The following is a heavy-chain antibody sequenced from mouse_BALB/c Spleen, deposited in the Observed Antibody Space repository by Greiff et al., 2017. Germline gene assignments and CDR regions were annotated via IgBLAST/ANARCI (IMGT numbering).Heavy chain of an antibody. CDR3: ARYGRGYAMDD. CDR1: GFTFSSFG. CDR2: ISSGSSTI. D-gene: IGHD1-1*02. J-gene: IGHJ4*01. V-gene: IGHV5-17*02. Sequence: EVHLVESGGGLVQPGGSRKLSCAASGFTFSSFGMHWVRQAPEKGLEWVAYISSGSSTIYYADTVKGRFTISRDNPKNTLFLQMTSLRSEDTAMYYCARYGRGYAMDDWGQGTSVTVSS.